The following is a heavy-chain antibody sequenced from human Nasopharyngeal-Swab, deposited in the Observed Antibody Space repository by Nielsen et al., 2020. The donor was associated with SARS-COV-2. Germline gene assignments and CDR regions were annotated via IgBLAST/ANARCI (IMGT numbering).Heavy chain of an antibody. V-gene: IGHV3-13*01. J-gene: IGHJ6*03. CDR2: IGTAGDT. Sequence: GESLKISCAAFGFTFSRFDMHWVRQVMGKGLEWVSAIGTAGDTYYPRSMKGRFTISRGDAENILYLQMNSLRAEDTAVYYCTRTLSASYMDVWGKGTTVTVSS. CDR3: TRTLSASYMDV. CDR1: GFTFSRFD.